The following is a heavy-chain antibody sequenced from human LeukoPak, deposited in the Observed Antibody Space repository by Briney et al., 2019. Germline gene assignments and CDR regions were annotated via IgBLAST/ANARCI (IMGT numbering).Heavy chain of an antibody. CDR1: GGSFSGYY. CDR3: ARGLPELNWFDP. V-gene: IGHV4-34*01. Sequence: PSETLSLTCAVYGGSFSGYYWSWIRQPPGKGLEWIGEINHSGSTNYNPSLKSRVTISVDTSKNQFSLKLSSVTAADTAVYYCARGLPELNWFDPWGQGTLVTVSS. D-gene: IGHD2-2*01. CDR2: INHSGST. J-gene: IGHJ5*02.